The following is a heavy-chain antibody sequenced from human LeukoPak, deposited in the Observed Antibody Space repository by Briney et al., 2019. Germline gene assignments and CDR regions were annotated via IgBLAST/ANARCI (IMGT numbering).Heavy chain of an antibody. CDR3: ARVGLGNGPYGIAVAGTGFDY. J-gene: IGHJ4*02. Sequence: SETLSLTCTVSGGSISSYYWSWIRQPPGKGLEWIGYIYYSGSTNYNPSLKSRVTISVDTSKNQFSLKLSSVTAADTAVYYCARVGLGNGPYGIAVAGTGFDYWGQGTLVTVSS. D-gene: IGHD6-19*01. CDR2: IYYSGST. CDR1: GGSISSYY. V-gene: IGHV4-59*01.